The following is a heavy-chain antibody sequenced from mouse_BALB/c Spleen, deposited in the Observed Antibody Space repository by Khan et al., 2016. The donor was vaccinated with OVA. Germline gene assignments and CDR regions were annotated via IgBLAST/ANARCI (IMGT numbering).Heavy chain of an antibody. CDR2: INPSNGGT. D-gene: IGHD2-2*01. V-gene: IGHV1S81*02. J-gene: IGHJ3*01. CDR3: TRSGYGSFAD. Sequence: QVQLKQSGAELVKPGASVKLSCKASGYTFTSYYMYWVKQRPGQGLEWIGEINPSNGGTNFNEKFKSKATLTVDKSSSTAYLQLSSLTSEDSAFYYCTRSGYGSFADWGQGTLVTVSA. CDR1: GYTFTSYY.